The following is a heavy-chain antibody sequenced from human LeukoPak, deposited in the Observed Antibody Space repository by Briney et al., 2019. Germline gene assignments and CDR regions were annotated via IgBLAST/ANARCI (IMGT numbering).Heavy chain of an antibody. CDR3: ARDQGLLWFGELFNFDY. CDR1: GYTFTGYY. J-gene: IGHJ4*02. CDR2: INPNSGGT. Sequence: GASVKVSCKASGYTFTGYYMHWVRQAPGQGLEWMGWINPNSGGTNYAQKFQGRVTMTRDTSISTAYMELSRLRSDDTAVYYCARDQGLLWFGELFNFDYWGQGTLVTVSS. D-gene: IGHD3-10*01. V-gene: IGHV1-2*02.